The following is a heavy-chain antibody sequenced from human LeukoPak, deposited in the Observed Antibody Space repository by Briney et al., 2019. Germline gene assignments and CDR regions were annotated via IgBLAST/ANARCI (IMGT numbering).Heavy chain of an antibody. CDR1: GYSISSGYY. Sequence: SETLSLTCTVSGYSISSGYYWGWIRQPPGKGLEWIGSIYHSGSTYYNPSLKSRVTISVDTSKNQFSLKLSSVTAAGTAVYYCARGSSILTGLDYWGQGTLVTVSS. CDR2: IYHSGST. J-gene: IGHJ4*02. V-gene: IGHV4-38-2*02. CDR3: ARGSSILTGLDY. D-gene: IGHD3-9*01.